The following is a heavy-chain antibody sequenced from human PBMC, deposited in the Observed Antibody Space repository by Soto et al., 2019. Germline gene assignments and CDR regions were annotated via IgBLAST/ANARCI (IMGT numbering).Heavy chain of an antibody. CDR3: ARGGVMVRGTIGGFDV. CDR1: GFTFSLYD. J-gene: IGHJ3*01. V-gene: IGHV3-13*01. D-gene: IGHD3-10*01. Sequence: EVQLVESGGGLVQPGGSLRLSCAASGFTFSLYDMHWVRQVTGKGLEWVSGVGTGGDAYYAVSVKGRFTISRENAKNSLYLHMNSLTAGDTAVYYCARGGVMVRGTIGGFDVWGRGTMVTVSS. CDR2: VGTGGDA.